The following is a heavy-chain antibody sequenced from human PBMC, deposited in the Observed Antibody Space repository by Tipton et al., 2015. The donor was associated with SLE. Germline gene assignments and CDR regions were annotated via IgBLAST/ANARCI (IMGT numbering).Heavy chain of an antibody. J-gene: IGHJ3*02. CDR3: ARDAYSSWSAFDI. CDR1: GFTFSSYS. CDR2: ISSSGSTI. Sequence: SLRLSCAASGFTFSSYSMNWVRQAPGKGLEWVSYISSSGSTIYYADSVKGRFTISRDNAKNSLYLQMNSLRAEDTAVYYCARDAYSSWSAFDIWGQGTMVTVSS. D-gene: IGHD6-6*01. V-gene: IGHV3-48*04.